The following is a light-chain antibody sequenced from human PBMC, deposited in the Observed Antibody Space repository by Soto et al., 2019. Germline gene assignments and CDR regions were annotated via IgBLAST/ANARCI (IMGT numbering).Light chain of an antibody. CDR2: DAS. V-gene: IGKV3-11*01. CDR1: QSASIY. J-gene: IGKJ5*01. Sequence: EIVLTQSPATLSLSPRERATLSCRASQSASIYLAWYQQKPGQAPTLLISDASSRATGTPARFSGRGSGTEFTLTISSLQSVDSAVNFCQQYNNRPFSFGQATPPEMK. CDR3: QQYNNRPFS.